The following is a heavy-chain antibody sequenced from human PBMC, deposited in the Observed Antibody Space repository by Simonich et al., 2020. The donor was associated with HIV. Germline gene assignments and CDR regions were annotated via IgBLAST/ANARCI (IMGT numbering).Heavy chain of an antibody. Sequence: QVQLVQSGAELKKPGASVKVSCKASGYTFTDYYIHWVRQAPGQGLEWSGRINPNSGGTNYAKKFQGRVTMTRDTSISTAFMGLSSLGSDDTALYYCARDLRDFWNNFSSDYWGQGTLVTVSS. D-gene: IGHD3-3*01. CDR3: ARDLRDFWNNFSSDY. J-gene: IGHJ4*02. CDR2: INPNSGGT. CDR1: GYTFTDYY. V-gene: IGHV1-2*06.